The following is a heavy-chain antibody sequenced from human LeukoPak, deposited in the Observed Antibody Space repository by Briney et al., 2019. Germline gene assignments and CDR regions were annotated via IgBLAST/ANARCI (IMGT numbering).Heavy chain of an antibody. Sequence: ASVKVSCKASDYTFTSYGVSWVRQAPGQGLEWMGWISTYNGNTNYAQKFQGRVTMTTDTSTSTAYMELRSLKSDDTAVYYCARDFRGIYWYFDLWGRGTPVSVSS. CDR2: ISTYNGNT. CDR1: DYTFTSYG. CDR3: ARDFRGIYWYFDL. D-gene: IGHD3-16*01. V-gene: IGHV1-18*01. J-gene: IGHJ2*01.